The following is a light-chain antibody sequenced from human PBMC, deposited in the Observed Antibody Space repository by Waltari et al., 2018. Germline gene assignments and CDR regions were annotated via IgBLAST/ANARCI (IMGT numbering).Light chain of an antibody. Sequence: DIILTQSPAILSLSPGERATLSCRASQSVSSNLAWYQLKPGQAPRLLISGVSNRATGIPDRFSGSGSVTGFTLTISSLEPEDFAFYFCQHYSHWPWTFGQGTKVEIK. V-gene: IGKV3-11*01. J-gene: IGKJ1*01. CDR2: GVS. CDR1: QSVSSN. CDR3: QHYSHWPWT.